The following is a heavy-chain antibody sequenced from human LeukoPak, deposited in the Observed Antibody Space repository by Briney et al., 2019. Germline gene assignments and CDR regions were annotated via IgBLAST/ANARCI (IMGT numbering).Heavy chain of an antibody. CDR1: GFTFSSYA. Sequence: GGSLRLSCAASGFTFSSYAMSWVRQAPGKGLEWVSAISGSGGSTYYADSVKGRFTISRDNSKNTLYLQMNSLRAEDTAIYYCAKDRLTMIVQPSAFDIWGQGTMVTVSS. D-gene: IGHD3-22*01. CDR3: AKDRLTMIVQPSAFDI. J-gene: IGHJ3*02. CDR2: ISGSGGST. V-gene: IGHV3-23*01.